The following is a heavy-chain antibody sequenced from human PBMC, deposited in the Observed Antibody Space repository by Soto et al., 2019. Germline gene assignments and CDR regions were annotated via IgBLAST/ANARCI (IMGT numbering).Heavy chain of an antibody. J-gene: IGHJ4*01. CDR2: IIPILGIA. Sequence: GASVKVSCKASGGTFSSYTISWVRQAPGQGLEWMGRIIPILGIANYAQKFQGRVTITADKSTSTAYMELSSLRSEDTAVYYCARGQYYDILTVYYRGNYLDYWGHGTLVTVS. D-gene: IGHD3-9*01. V-gene: IGHV1-69*02. CDR1: GGTFSSYT. CDR3: ARGQYYDILTVYYRGNYLDY.